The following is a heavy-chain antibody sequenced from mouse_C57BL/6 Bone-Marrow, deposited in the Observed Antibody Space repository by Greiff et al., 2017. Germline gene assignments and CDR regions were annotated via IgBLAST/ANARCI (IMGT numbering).Heavy chain of an antibody. CDR1: GYTFTSYW. CDR2: LDPSDSYT. CDR3: ARTGYSLDWFAY. Sequence: QVQLQQPGAELVMPGASVTLSCKASGYTFTSYWMHWVKQRPGQGLEWIGELDPSDSYTNYTQKLKGKSTLTIDKSSRTAYMQRSSLTSADSAVYYCARTGYSLDWFAYWGQGTLVTVSA. D-gene: IGHD2-12*01. J-gene: IGHJ3*01. V-gene: IGHV1-69*01.